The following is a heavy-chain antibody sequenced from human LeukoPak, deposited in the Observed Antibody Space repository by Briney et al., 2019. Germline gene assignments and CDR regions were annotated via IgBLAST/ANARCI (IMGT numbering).Heavy chain of an antibody. Sequence: QPGGSLRLSCAASGFTVCSKYMSWVRQAPGKGLEWVSVIFNGGSTYYADSVKGRFTISTDNSKNMLYLQMNSLRAEDTAVYYCARGLFASGSYYNFFDYWAQGTLVTVSS. CDR2: IFNGGST. CDR3: ARGLFASGSYYNFFDY. V-gene: IGHV3-66*01. CDR1: GFTVCSKY. D-gene: IGHD3-10*01. J-gene: IGHJ4*02.